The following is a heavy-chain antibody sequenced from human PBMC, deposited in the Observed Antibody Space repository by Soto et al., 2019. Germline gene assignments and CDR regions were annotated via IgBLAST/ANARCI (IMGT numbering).Heavy chain of an antibody. Sequence: QVHLVQSGAEVKKPGSSVKVSCKASGGTFSNHAINWVRQAPGQGLEWMGRIIPIFTTTNYAQKFQGRVTITADESTITPYMELRSLKHDDTAVYYCAREVAADGTFREDVFDIWGQGTLVTVSS. D-gene: IGHD6-13*01. J-gene: IGHJ3*02. CDR3: AREVAADGTFREDVFDI. CDR2: IIPIFTTT. CDR1: GGTFSNHA. V-gene: IGHV1-69*12.